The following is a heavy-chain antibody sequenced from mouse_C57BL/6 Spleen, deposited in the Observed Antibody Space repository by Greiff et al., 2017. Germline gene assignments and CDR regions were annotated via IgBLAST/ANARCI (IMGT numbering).Heavy chain of an antibody. V-gene: IGHV1-55*01. CDR2: ICPGGGST. CDR3: ARRTGY. Sequence: QVQLQQPGAGLVKPGASVKMSCTASGYTFTSYWITWVKQRPGQGLEWIGDICPGGGSTNYNEKFKSKATLTVDTTSSTAYMQLSSLTSGDSAVYYCARRTGYWGQGTTLTVSS. J-gene: IGHJ2*01. CDR1: GYTFTSYW.